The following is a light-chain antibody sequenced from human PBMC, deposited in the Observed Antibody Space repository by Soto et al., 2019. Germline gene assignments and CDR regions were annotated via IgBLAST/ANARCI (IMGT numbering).Light chain of an antibody. Sequence: EIVMTQSPATLSVSPGERATLSCRASQSVSSNLAWYQQKPGQAPRLLIYGASTSATGIPARFSGSGSGTECTLTISSLQSEDFCVYYCQHCSNWHRTFGQGAKVE. CDR3: QHCSNWHRT. J-gene: IGKJ1*01. CDR2: GAS. V-gene: IGKV3-15*01. CDR1: QSVSSN.